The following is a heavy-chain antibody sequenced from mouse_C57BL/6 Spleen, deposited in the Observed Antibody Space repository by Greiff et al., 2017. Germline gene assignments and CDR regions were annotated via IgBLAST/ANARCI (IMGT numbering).Heavy chain of an antibody. CDR2: IDPSDSYT. Sequence: QVQLQQSGAELVRPGTSVKLSCKASGYTFTSYWMHWVKQRPGQGLEWIGVIDPSDSYTNYNQKFKGKATLTVDTSSSTAYMQLSSLTSEDSAVYYCARERGRDYAMDYWGQGTSVTVSS. CDR1: GYTFTSYW. J-gene: IGHJ4*01. V-gene: IGHV1-59*01. CDR3: ARERGRDYAMDY.